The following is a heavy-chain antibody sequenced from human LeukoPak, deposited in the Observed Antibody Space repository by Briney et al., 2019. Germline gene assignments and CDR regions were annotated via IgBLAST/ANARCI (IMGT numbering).Heavy chain of an antibody. Sequence: ASVKVSCKASGYTFTSYAMHWVRQAPGQRLEWMGWINAGNGNTKYSQKFQGRVTITRDTPASTAYMELSSLRSEDTAVYYCARDLGSSGWYLTPYYYYGMDVWGQGTTVTVSS. CDR1: GYTFTSYA. V-gene: IGHV1-3*01. J-gene: IGHJ6*02. CDR3: ARDLGSSGWYLTPYYYYGMDV. D-gene: IGHD6-19*01. CDR2: INAGNGNT.